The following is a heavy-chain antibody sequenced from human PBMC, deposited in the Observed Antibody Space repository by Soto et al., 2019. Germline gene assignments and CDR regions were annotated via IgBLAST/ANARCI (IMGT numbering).Heavy chain of an antibody. D-gene: IGHD3-10*01. V-gene: IGHV3-23*01. CDR2: ISGSGGST. CDR1: GFTFSSYA. CDR3: AKDRSPHSYYYYYMDV. J-gene: IGHJ6*03. Sequence: PGGSLRLSCAASGFTFSSYAMSWVRQAPGKGLEWVSAISGSGGSTYYADSVKGRFTISRDNSKNTLYLQMNSLRAEDTAVYYCAKDRSPHSYYYYYMDVWGKGTTVTVSS.